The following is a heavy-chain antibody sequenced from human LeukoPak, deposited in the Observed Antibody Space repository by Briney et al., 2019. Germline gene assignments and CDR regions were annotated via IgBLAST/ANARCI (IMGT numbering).Heavy chain of an antibody. V-gene: IGHV1-69*13. Sequence: ASVKVSCKASGGTFSSYAISWVRQAPGQGLEWMGGIIPIFGTANYAQKFQGRVTITADESTSTAYMELSSLRSEDTAVYYCARSEWENYDFWSVPFDPWGQGTLVTVSS. D-gene: IGHD3-3*01. CDR3: ARSEWENYDFWSVPFDP. CDR2: IIPIFGTA. J-gene: IGHJ5*02. CDR1: GGTFSSYA.